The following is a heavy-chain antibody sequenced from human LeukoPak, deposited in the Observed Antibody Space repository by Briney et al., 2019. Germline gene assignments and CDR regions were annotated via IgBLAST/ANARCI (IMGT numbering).Heavy chain of an antibody. Sequence: PGGSLRLSCAASGFKFSGYTMNWVRQAPGKGLEWVSSINTLSNDIYYADSVKGRFTISRDNAKNSVYLQMSSLRAEDTGVYYCATTLNIATPGHLWGQGVLVTVSS. CDR2: INTLSNDI. CDR3: ATTLNIATPGHL. J-gene: IGHJ4*02. D-gene: IGHD6-13*01. V-gene: IGHV3-21*01. CDR1: GFKFSGYT.